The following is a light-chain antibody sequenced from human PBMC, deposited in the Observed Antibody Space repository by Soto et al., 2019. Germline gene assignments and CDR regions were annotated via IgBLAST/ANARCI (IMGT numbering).Light chain of an antibody. CDR1: SSDVGGYNY. V-gene: IGLV2-14*01. CDR3: SSYTSSSRGV. CDR2: DVS. J-gene: IGLJ1*01. Sequence: QSALTQPASVSGSPGQSITISCTGTSSDVGGYNYVSWYQQHPGKAPKLMIYDVSNRPSGVSNRFSGSKSGNTASLTISGLQAEDEADYYCSSYTSSSRGVFETGTKLTVL.